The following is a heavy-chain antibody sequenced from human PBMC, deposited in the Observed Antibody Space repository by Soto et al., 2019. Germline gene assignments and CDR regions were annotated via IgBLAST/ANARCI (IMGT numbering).Heavy chain of an antibody. Sequence: PSETLSLTCAVSGCSISSGGYSWSWIRQPPGKGLEWIGYIYRSGSTYYNPSLKSRVTISVDRSKNQFSLKLSSVTAADTAVYYCARVPDYWGQGTLVTVSS. V-gene: IGHV4-30-2*01. CDR2: IYRSGST. CDR3: ARVPDY. CDR1: GCSISSGGYS. J-gene: IGHJ4*02.